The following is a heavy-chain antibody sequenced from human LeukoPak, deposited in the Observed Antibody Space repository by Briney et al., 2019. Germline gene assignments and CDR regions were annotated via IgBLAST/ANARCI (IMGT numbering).Heavy chain of an antibody. D-gene: IGHD2-8*02. CDR2: INPSGSRT. V-gene: IGHV1-46*01. Sequence: ASVKVSCKASGYIFTNYFMHWVRQAPGQGLEWMGLINPSGSRTNYAQKFQGRVTMTRDTSTSTVYMDLSSLRSDDTAVYYCARGGHLRYDDTGVDYWGHGTPVTVSS. J-gene: IGHJ4*01. CDR3: ARGGHLRYDDTGVDY. CDR1: GYIFTNYF.